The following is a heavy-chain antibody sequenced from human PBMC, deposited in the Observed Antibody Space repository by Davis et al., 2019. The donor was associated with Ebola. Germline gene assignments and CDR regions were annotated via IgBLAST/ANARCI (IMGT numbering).Heavy chain of an antibody. CDR2: ISGSGGST. CDR1: GFTFSSYA. V-gene: IGHV3-23*01. D-gene: IGHD1-26*01. J-gene: IGHJ6*03. CDR3: ANGRFSVGPTNMDV. Sequence: PGGSLRLSCAASGFTFSSYAMSWVRQTPGKGLEWVSAISGSGGSTYYADSVKGRFTISRDNSKNTLYLQMNSLRAEDTAVYYCANGRFSVGPTNMDVWGKGTTVTVSS.